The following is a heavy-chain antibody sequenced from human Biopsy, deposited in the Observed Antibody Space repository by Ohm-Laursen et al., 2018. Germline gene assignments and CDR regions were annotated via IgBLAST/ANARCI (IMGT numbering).Heavy chain of an antibody. V-gene: IGHV3-33*01. J-gene: IGHJ2*01. D-gene: IGHD4-11*01. Sequence: SLRLSCSASGFTFSSFGMHWVRQAPGKGLEWVAVVWYDGINKFYADSVEGRFTISRDNPKNTVDLQMNSLRAEDTAVYFCARDGKRWDYSTYFSWHFDLWGRGTLVTVSS. CDR1: GFTFSSFG. CDR2: VWYDGINK. CDR3: ARDGKRWDYSTYFSWHFDL.